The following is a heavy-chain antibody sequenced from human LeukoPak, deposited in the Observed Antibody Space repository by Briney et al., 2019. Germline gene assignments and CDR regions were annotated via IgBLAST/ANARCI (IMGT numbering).Heavy chain of an antibody. CDR1: GYTFTSYY. CDR3: ARDPSGSDFDY. Sequence: ASVKVSCKASGYTFTSYYMHWVRQAPGQGLEWMGIINPSGGSTSHAQKFQGRLTLTRDTSTGTVYMELSSLRSEDTAVYYCARDPSGSDFDYWGQGTLVTVSS. D-gene: IGHD5-12*01. CDR2: INPSGGST. V-gene: IGHV1-46*01. J-gene: IGHJ4*02.